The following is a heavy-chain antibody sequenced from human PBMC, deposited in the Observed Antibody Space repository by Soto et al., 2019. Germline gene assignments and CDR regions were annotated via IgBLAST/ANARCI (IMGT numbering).Heavy chain of an antibody. CDR2: ISAYNGNT. CDR3: ARDPLSSFAMDV. J-gene: IGHJ6*02. D-gene: IGHD3-10*02. V-gene: IGHV1-18*01. CDR1: GYTFTSYG. Sequence: ASVKVSCKASGYTFTSYGISWVRQAPGQGLEWMGWISAYNGNTNYAQKLQGRVTMTTDTSTSTAYVELRSLRSDDTAVYYCARDPLSSFAMDVWGQGTTVTVSS.